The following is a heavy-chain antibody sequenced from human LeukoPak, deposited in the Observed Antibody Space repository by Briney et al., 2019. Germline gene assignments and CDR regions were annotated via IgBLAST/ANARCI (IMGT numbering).Heavy chain of an antibody. V-gene: IGHV1-69*13. Sequence: GASVKVSCKASGYTFTSYGISWVRQAPGQGLEWMGGIIPIFGTANYAQKFQGRVTITADESTSTAYMELSSLRSEDTAVYYCARGQTAYYYGSGSLDYWGQGTLVTVSS. CDR2: IIPIFGTA. J-gene: IGHJ4*02. CDR1: GYTFTSYG. D-gene: IGHD3-10*01. CDR3: ARGQTAYYYGSGSLDY.